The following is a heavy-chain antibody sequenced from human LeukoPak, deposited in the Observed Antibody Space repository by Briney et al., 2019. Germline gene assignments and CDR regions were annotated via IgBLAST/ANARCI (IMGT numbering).Heavy chain of an antibody. D-gene: IGHD2-2*02. Sequence: GGSLRLSCAASGFTFSSYGMHWVRQAPGKGLEWVAFIRYDGSNKYYADSVKGRFTISRDNSKNTLYLRMNSLRAEDTAVYYCAKELGACSSTSCYRVNYYYYYMDVWGKGTTVTVSS. J-gene: IGHJ6*03. V-gene: IGHV3-30*02. CDR1: GFTFSSYG. CDR3: AKELGACSSTSCYRVNYYYYYMDV. CDR2: IRYDGSNK.